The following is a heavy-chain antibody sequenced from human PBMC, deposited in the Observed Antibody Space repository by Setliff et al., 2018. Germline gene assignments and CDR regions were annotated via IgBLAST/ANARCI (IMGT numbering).Heavy chain of an antibody. CDR2: VFYTEGT. J-gene: IGHJ4*02. V-gene: IGHV4-39*01. CDR1: GGSLTGTSNY. Sequence: SETLSLTCTVSGGSLTGTSNYWAWIRQPPGKGLEWIGSVFYTEGTHYNESLKSRLAISLDTSKNQFSLRLSSVTAADTALYYCARSPSSGAYWNPRPFYSDYWARGTLVTV. CDR3: ARSPSSGAYWNPRPFYSDY. D-gene: IGHD1-26*01.